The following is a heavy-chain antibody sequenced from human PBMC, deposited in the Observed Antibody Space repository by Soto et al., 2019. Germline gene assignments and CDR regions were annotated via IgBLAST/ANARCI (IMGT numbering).Heavy chain of an antibody. CDR1: EGTFSSYA. J-gene: IGHJ3*02. CDR3: ARGQKYYDFWSGYSADAFDI. Sequence: SVKVSCKASEGTFSSYAISWVRQAPGQGLEWMGGIIPIFGTANYAQKFQGRVTITADESTSTAYMELSSLRSEDTAVYYCARGQKYYDFWSGYSADAFDIWGQGTMVTVSS. CDR2: IIPIFGTA. D-gene: IGHD3-3*01. V-gene: IGHV1-69*13.